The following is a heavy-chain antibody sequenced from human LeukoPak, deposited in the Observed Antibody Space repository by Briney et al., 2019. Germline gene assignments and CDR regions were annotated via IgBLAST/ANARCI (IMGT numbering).Heavy chain of an antibody. CDR2: ISSSSSYL. D-gene: IGHD2-21*01. CDR1: GFTFSSYS. V-gene: IGHV3-21*01. CDR3: ARVQREIPLIAAFDI. J-gene: IGHJ3*02. Sequence: PGGSLRLSCSASGFTFSSYSMNWVHQAPGKRLEWVSSISSSSSYLYYADSVKGRFTISRDNAKNSLYLQMNSLRAEDTAVYYCARVQREIPLIAAFDIWGQGTTVPVSS.